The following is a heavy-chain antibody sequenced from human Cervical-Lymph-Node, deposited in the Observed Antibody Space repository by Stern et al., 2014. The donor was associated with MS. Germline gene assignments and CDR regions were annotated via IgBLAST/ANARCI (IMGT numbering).Heavy chain of an antibody. CDR3: AKSDSSGWGRFGY. J-gene: IGHJ4*02. CDR2: IWHDGSNK. D-gene: IGHD6-19*01. V-gene: IGHV3-30*02. CDR1: GFNFSNYG. Sequence: VHLVESGGGVVQPGGSLRLSCAASGFNFSNYGMHWVRQAPGKGLEWVSVIWHDGSNKRYADSVDGRFIISRDSSKNTLHLQMDSLRAEDTAVYYGAKSDSSGWGRFGYWGQGTLVTVSS.